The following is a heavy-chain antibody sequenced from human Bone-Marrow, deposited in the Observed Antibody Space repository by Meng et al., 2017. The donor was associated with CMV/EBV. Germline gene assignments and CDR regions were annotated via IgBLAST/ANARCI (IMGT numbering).Heavy chain of an antibody. V-gene: IGHV4-61*01. D-gene: IGHD3-9*01. Sequence: GSLRLSCSVSGGSISSSSYYWSWIRQPPGKGLEWIGYIYYSGSTNYNPSLKSRVTISVDTSKNQFSLKLSSVTAADTAVYYCARGRLTFDYWGQGTLVTVSS. CDR2: IYYSGST. CDR3: ARGRLTFDY. J-gene: IGHJ4*02. CDR1: GGSISSSSYY.